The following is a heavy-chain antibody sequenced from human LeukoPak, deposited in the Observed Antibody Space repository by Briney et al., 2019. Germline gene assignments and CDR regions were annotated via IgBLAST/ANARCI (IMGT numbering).Heavy chain of an antibody. CDR1: GFTFSSYA. CDR2: IWYDGSNK. J-gene: IGHJ6*02. V-gene: IGHV3-33*08. CDR3: ARARPWTSYYYYGMDV. D-gene: IGHD3/OR15-3a*01. Sequence: GRSLRLSCAASGFTFSSYAMHWVRQAPGKGLEWVAVIWYDGSNKYYADSVKGRFTISRDNSKNTLYLQMNSLRAEDTAVYYCARARPWTSYYYYGMDVWGQGTTVTVSS.